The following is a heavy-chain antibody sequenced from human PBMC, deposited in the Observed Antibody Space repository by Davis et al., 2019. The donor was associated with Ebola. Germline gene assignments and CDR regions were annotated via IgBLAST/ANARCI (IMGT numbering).Heavy chain of an antibody. CDR2: ISYSGST. J-gene: IGHJ4*02. CDR3: ASTIFGVAIDRFDY. Sequence: GSLRLSCSVSGGSISGYFWSWVRQPPGKGLEWIGFISYSGSTNYSPSLKSRVTISVDTSKNQFSLKLKSVTAADTAVYYCASTIFGVAIDRFDYWGQGHLVTVSS. D-gene: IGHD3-3*01. CDR1: GGSISGYF. V-gene: IGHV4-59*08.